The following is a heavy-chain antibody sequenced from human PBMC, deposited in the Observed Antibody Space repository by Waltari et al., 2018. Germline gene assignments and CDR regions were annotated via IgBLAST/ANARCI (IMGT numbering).Heavy chain of an antibody. Sequence: QVQLQESGPGLVKPSQTLSLTCTVSGGSISSGSYYWSWIRQPAGKGLEWIGRIYTSGSTNYNPSLKSRVTISVDTSKNQFSQKLSSVTAADTAVYYCARALAAAGLYFDYWGQGTLVTVSS. D-gene: IGHD6-13*01. CDR3: ARALAAAGLYFDY. J-gene: IGHJ4*02. CDR1: GGSISSGSYY. CDR2: IYTSGST. V-gene: IGHV4-61*02.